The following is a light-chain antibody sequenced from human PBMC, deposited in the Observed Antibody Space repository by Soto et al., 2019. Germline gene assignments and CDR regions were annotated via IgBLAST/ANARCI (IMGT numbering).Light chain of an antibody. CDR3: QQYGSSWT. CDR2: GAS. J-gene: IGKJ1*01. CDR1: QSLSGNY. Sequence: NVLTQSPGTLSLSPGQRATLSCRASQSLSGNYLAWYQQKPGQAPRLLIYGASSRATGIPDRFSGSGSGTDFTLTISRLEPEDFAVYYCQQYGSSWTVGQGTKVDIK. V-gene: IGKV3-20*01.